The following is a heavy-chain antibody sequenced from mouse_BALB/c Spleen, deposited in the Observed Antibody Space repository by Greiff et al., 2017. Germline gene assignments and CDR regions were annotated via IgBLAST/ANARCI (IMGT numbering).Heavy chain of an antibody. CDR3: ASLLLRLRAMDY. V-gene: IGHV5-6*01. Sequence: EVKLVESGGDLVKPGGSLKLSCAASGFTFSSYGMSWVRQTPDKRLEWVATISSGGSYTYYPDSVKGRFTISRDNAKNTLYLQMSSLKSEDTAMYYCASLLLRLRAMDYGGQGTSVTVSS. J-gene: IGHJ4*01. CDR1: GFTFSSYG. D-gene: IGHD1-2*01. CDR2: ISSGGSYT.